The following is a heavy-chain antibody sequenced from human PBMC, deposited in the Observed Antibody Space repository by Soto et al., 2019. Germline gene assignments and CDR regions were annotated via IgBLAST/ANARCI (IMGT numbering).Heavy chain of an antibody. J-gene: IGHJ4*02. CDR1: GFTFSSYG. V-gene: IGHV3-30*18. Sequence: GGSLRLSCAASGFTFSSYGMHWVRQAPGKVLEWVAVISYDGSNKYYADSVKGRFTISRDNSNNTLYLQMNSLRAEDTAVYYCAKDSHYYDSSGPYYFDYWGQGTLVNVSS. CDR2: ISYDGSNK. D-gene: IGHD3-22*01. CDR3: AKDSHYYDSSGPYYFDY.